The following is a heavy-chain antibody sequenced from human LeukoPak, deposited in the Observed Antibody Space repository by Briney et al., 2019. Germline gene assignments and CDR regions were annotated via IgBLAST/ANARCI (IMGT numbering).Heavy chain of an antibody. V-gene: IGHV4-30-2*01. CDR2: IYHSGST. Sequence: SQTLSLTCAVSGGSISSGGYSWSWTRQPPGKGLEWIGYIYHSGSTYYNPSLKSRVTISVDRSKNQFSLKLSSVTAADTAVYYCARDADDYGYFDYWGQGTLVTVSS. J-gene: IGHJ4*02. CDR3: ARDADDYGYFDY. CDR1: GGSISSGGYS. D-gene: IGHD4-17*01.